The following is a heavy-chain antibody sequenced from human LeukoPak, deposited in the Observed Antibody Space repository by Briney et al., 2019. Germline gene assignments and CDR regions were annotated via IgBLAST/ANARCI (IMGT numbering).Heavy chain of an antibody. CDR2: ISSSSTII. CDR3: VLWFGAGTFDI. D-gene: IGHD3-10*01. Sequence: GGSLRLSCAASGFTFSSHSMNWVRQTPGKGLEWISYISSSSTIIHYADSVKGRFTISRDNAKDSLYLQMSSLRVEDTAVYFCVLWFGAGTFDIWGQGTMVTVSS. J-gene: IGHJ3*02. CDR1: GFTFSSHS. V-gene: IGHV3-48*01.